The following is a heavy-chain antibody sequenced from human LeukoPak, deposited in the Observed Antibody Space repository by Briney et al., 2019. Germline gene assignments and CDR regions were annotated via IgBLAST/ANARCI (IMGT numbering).Heavy chain of an antibody. V-gene: IGHV3-48*04. CDR3: ARDRGGSYSAIDY. CDR2: ISSSSSTL. D-gene: IGHD1-26*01. J-gene: IGHJ4*02. CDR1: GFTFSSYS. Sequence: GGSLRLSCAASGFTFSSYSMNWVRQAPGKGLEWVSFISSSSSTLYYADSVKGRFTISRDNAKNSLYLQMNSLRAEDTAVYYCARDRGGSYSAIDYWGQGTLVTVSS.